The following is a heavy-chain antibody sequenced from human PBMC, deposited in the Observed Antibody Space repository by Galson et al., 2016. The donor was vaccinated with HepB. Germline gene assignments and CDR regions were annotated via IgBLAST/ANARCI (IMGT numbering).Heavy chain of an antibody. Sequence: SLRLSCAASGFTFSSYGMHWVRQAPGKGLEWVAIIWFDGNNNYYADSVKGRFTVSRDNSKNTLYLQMNSLRAEDTAVYYCARDGRGGVVVAAWGYFAYWGQGTLVTVSS. CDR1: GFTFSSYG. D-gene: IGHD2-15*01. V-gene: IGHV3-33*01. J-gene: IGHJ4*02. CDR3: ARDGRGGVVVAAWGYFAY. CDR2: IWFDGNNN.